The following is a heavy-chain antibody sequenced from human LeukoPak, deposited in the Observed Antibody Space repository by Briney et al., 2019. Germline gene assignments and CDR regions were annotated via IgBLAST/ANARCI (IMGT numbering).Heavy chain of an antibody. CDR2: INPNSGGT. J-gene: IGHJ6*03. CDR3: ARDLRPTHYYDSSGYGYYYYMDV. CDR1: GYTFTGYY. D-gene: IGHD3-22*01. Sequence: ASVKVSCKASGYTFTGYYMHWVRQAPGQGLEWMGLINPNSGGTNYAQKFQGRVTMTRDTSISTAYMELSRLRSDDTAVYYCARDLRPTHYYDSSGYGYYYYMDVWGKGTTVTVSS. V-gene: IGHV1-2*06.